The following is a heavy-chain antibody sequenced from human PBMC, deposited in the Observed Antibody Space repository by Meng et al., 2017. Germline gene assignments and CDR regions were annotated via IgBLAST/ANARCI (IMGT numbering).Heavy chain of an antibody. Sequence: SETLSLTCAAYGGSFSGYYWSWIRQPPGKGLEWIGEINHSGSTNYNPSLKSRVTISVDTSKNQFSLKLSSVTAADTAVYYCARGRPLLYCSGGSCYYAFDIWGQGTMVTVSS. CDR2: INHSGST. CDR3: ARGRPLLYCSGGSCYYAFDI. V-gene: IGHV4-34*01. CDR1: GGSFSGYY. D-gene: IGHD2-15*01. J-gene: IGHJ3*02.